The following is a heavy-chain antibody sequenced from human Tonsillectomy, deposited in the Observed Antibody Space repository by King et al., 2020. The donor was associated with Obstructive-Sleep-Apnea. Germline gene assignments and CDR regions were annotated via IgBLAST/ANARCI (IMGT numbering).Heavy chain of an antibody. CDR3: ARENKYYYGSGSYSANYYYYYGMDV. CDR1: GGTFSSYA. V-gene: IGHV1-69*01. Sequence: QLVQSGAEVKKPGSSVKVSCKASGGTFSSYAISWVRQAPGQGLEWMGGIIPIFGTANYAQKFQGRVTITADESTSTAYMELSSRRSEDTAVYYCARENKYYYGSGSYSANYYYYYGMDVWGQGTTVTVSS. J-gene: IGHJ6*02. D-gene: IGHD3-10*01. CDR2: IIPIFGTA.